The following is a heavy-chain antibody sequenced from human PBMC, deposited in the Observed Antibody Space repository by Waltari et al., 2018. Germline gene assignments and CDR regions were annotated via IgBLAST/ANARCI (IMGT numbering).Heavy chain of an antibody. Sequence: TCTVSGGSINSYYWSWIRQPPGKGLEWIGYIYYSGSTNYNPSLKSRVTISVDTSKNQFSLKLSSVTAADTAVYYCARDSGSYSGVDYWGQGTLVTVSS. J-gene: IGHJ4*02. V-gene: IGHV4-59*01. CDR3: ARDSGSYSGVDY. D-gene: IGHD1-26*01. CDR2: IYYSGST. CDR1: GGSINSYY.